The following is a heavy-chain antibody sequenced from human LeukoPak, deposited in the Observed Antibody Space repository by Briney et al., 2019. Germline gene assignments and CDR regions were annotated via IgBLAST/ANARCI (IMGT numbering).Heavy chain of an antibody. J-gene: IGHJ1*01. Sequence: GASVKVSCKASGGTFSSYVISWVRQAPGQGLEWMGRIIPIFGIANYAQKFQGRVTITADKSTSTAYMELSSLRSEDTAVYYCATGLHYYDSSGLKEYFQHWGQGTLVTVSS. D-gene: IGHD3-22*01. CDR1: GGTFSSYV. V-gene: IGHV1-69*04. CDR3: ATGLHYYDSSGLKEYFQH. CDR2: IIPIFGIA.